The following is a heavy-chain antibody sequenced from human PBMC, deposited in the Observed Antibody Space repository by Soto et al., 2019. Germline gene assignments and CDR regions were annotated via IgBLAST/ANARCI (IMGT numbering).Heavy chain of an antibody. D-gene: IGHD4-4*01. V-gene: IGHV4-39*01. CDR3: ATNYAYYYYYGMDV. J-gene: IGHJ6*02. CDR1: GGTISSSSYY. CDR2: IYYSGST. Sequence: KPSQTLSLTCTVSGGTISSSSYYWRWIRQPPGKGLEWIGSIYYSGSTYYNPSLKSRVTISVDTSKNQFSLKLSSVTAADTAVYYCATNYAYYYYYGMDVWGQGTTVSVAS.